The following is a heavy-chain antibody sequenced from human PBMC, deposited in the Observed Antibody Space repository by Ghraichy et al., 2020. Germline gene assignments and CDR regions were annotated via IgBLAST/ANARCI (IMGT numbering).Heavy chain of an antibody. J-gene: IGHJ6*02. D-gene: IGHD3-3*01. CDR1: GGSFSGYY. CDR3: ARGPRITIFGVVKQGTYYYYYGMDV. Sequence: SETLSLTCAVYGGSFSGYYWSWIRQPPGKGLKWIGEINHSGSTNYNPSLKSRVTISVDTSKNQFSLKLSSVTAADTAVYYCARGPRITIFGVVKQGTYYYYYGMDVWGQGTTVTVSS. CDR2: INHSGST. V-gene: IGHV4-34*01.